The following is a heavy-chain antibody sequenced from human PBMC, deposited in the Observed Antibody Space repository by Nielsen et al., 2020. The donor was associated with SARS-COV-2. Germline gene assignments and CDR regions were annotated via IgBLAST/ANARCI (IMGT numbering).Heavy chain of an antibody. CDR1: GGSISSGGYS. J-gene: IGHJ3*02. D-gene: IGHD3-16*01. V-gene: IGHV4-30-2*01. CDR2: IYHSGRT. Sequence: SETLSLTCAVSGGSISSGGYSWSWIRKPPGKGLEWIGYIYHSGRTYYNPSLKSRVTISVDRSKNQFSLKLSSVTAADTAVYYCARGGRITFGGADDAFDIWGQWTMVTVSS. CDR3: ARGGRITFGGADDAFDI.